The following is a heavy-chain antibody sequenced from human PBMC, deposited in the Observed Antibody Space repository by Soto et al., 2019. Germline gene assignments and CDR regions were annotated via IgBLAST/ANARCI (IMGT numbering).Heavy chain of an antibody. D-gene: IGHD3-10*01. CDR2: ISGVRDYI. V-gene: IGHV3-21*06. Sequence: GGSLRLSCAASGFTFSYYPLHWVRRAPGKGLEWVSSISGVRDYIRYADSVKGRFAISRDNAKTSLYLQMNSLTAEDTAVYYCAREGVHNYTEYYFDYWGQGALVTVSS. CDR1: GFTFSYYP. CDR3: AREGVHNYTEYYFDY. J-gene: IGHJ4*02.